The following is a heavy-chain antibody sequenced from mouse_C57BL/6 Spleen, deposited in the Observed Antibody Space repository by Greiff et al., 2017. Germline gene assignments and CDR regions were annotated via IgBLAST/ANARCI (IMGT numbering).Heavy chain of an antibody. CDR1: GYTFTSYW. CDR2: IHPNSGST. Sequence: QVQLQQPGAELVKPGASVKLSCKASGYTFTSYWMHWVKQRPGQGLEWIGMIHPNSGSTNYNEKFKSKATLTVNKSSGTTYMQLSGLTSEDSAVYCCAKSTVRAMDYWGQGTSVTVSS. CDR3: AKSTVRAMDY. V-gene: IGHV1-64*01. J-gene: IGHJ4*01. D-gene: IGHD1-1*01.